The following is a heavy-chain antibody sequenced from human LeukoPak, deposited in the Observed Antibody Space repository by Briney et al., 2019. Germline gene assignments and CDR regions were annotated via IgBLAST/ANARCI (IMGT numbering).Heavy chain of an antibody. J-gene: IGHJ5*02. Sequence: GASVEVSCKASGGTFSSYAISWVRQAPGQGLEWMGGIIPIFGTANYAQKFQGRVTITADESTSTAYMELSSLRSEDTAVYYCARGEGYCSSTSCYSRGLDPWGQGTLVTVSS. V-gene: IGHV1-69*13. CDR2: IIPIFGTA. D-gene: IGHD2-2*01. CDR1: GGTFSSYA. CDR3: ARGEGYCSSTSCYSRGLDP.